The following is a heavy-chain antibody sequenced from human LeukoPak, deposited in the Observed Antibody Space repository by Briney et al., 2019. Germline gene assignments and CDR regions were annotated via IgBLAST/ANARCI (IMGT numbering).Heavy chain of an antibody. CDR3: ARDGYGGNPDY. D-gene: IGHD4/OR15-4a*01. Sequence: PSQTLSLTCTVSGGSISSGSYYWSWIRQPAGKGLEWIGRIYTSGGTNYNPSLKSRVTISVDTSKNQSSLKLSSVTAADTAVYYCARDGYGGNPDYWGQGTLVTVSS. J-gene: IGHJ4*02. V-gene: IGHV4-61*02. CDR2: IYTSGGT. CDR1: GGSISSGSYY.